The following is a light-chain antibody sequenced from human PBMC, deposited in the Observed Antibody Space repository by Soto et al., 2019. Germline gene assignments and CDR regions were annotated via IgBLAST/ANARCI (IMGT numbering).Light chain of an antibody. CDR1: MNINSY. Sequence: DIQMTQSPTSLSASVGDRVTITGRASMNINSYLHWYQQKPGKAPRRLIYGASSLQSGVRSRFSGSGSVTVFTLTIGSLQPEDFATYYCQQTSKTPQTFGGGTKVAIK. CDR3: QQTSKTPQT. V-gene: IGKV1-39*01. J-gene: IGKJ4*01. CDR2: GAS.